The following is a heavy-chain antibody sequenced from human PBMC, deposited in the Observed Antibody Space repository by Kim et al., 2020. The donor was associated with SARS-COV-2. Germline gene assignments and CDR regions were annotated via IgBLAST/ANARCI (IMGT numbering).Heavy chain of an antibody. CDR2: ISWNSGTI. CDR3: AKDGLGTMVRGVLDY. V-gene: IGHV3-9*01. CDR1: GFTFGDYA. J-gene: IGHJ4*02. D-gene: IGHD3-10*01. Sequence: GGSLRLSCAASGFTFGDYAMHWVRQAPGKGLEWVSSISWNSGTIAYADSVKGRFTISRDNAKNSLYLQMNSLRAEDTALFYCAKDGLGTMVRGVLDYWGQGTLVTVSS.